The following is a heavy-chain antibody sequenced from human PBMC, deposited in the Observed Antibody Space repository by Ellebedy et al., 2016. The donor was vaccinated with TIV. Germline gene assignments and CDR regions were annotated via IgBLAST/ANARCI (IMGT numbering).Heavy chain of an antibody. D-gene: IGHD2-15*01. Sequence: SETLSLXCTVSGDSVSSSSYYWSWIRQPPGKGLEWIGYVDYSGSTNYIPSLKSRVTISVDTSRSQFSLKLSSVAAADTAVYYCARDPLGQVVDIWGQGTVVTVSS. CDR1: GDSVSSSSYY. CDR2: VDYSGST. J-gene: IGHJ3*02. CDR3: ARDPLGQVVDI. V-gene: IGHV4-61*01.